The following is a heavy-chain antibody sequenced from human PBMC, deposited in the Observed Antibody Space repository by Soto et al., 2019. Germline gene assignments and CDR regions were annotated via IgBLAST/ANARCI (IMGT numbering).Heavy chain of an antibody. CDR2: ISYDGSNK. Sequence: GGSLRLSCAASGFTFSSYGMHWVRQAPGKGLEWVAVISYDGSNKYYADSVKGRFTISRDNSKNTLYLQMNSLRAEDTAVYYCAKDRYYYDSSGYYDYWGQGTLVTVSS. D-gene: IGHD3-22*01. V-gene: IGHV3-30*18. CDR3: AKDRYYYDSSGYYDY. J-gene: IGHJ4*02. CDR1: GFTFSSYG.